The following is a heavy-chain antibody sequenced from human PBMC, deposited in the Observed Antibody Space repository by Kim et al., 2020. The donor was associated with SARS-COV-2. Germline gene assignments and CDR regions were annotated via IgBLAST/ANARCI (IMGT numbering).Heavy chain of an antibody. CDR3: ARESRVSDFWSGLGWFDP. V-gene: IGHV3-64*01. CDR1: GFTFSSYA. CDR2: ISSNGGST. J-gene: IGHJ5*02. D-gene: IGHD3-3*01. Sequence: GGSLRLSCAASGFTFSSYAMHWVRQAPGKGLEYVSAISSNGGSTYYANSVKGRFTISRDNSKNTLYLQMGSLRAEDMAVYYCARESRVSDFWSGLGWFDPWGQGTLVTVSS.